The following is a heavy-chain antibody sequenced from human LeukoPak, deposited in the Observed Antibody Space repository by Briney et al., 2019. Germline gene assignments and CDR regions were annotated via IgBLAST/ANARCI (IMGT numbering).Heavy chain of an antibody. Sequence: SETLSLTCTVFGGSISSSSYYWSWIRQPPGKGLEWIGYIYYSGSTNYNPSLKSRVTISVDTSKNQFSLKLSSVTAADTAVYYCARTTSGSYYTLDYYYYYGMDVWGQGTTVTVSS. V-gene: IGHV4-61*05. D-gene: IGHD1-26*01. J-gene: IGHJ6*02. CDR1: GGSISSSSYY. CDR2: IYYSGST. CDR3: ARTTSGSYYTLDYYYYYGMDV.